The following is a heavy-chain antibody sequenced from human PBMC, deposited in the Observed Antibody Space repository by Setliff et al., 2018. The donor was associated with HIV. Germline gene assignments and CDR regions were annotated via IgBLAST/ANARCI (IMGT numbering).Heavy chain of an antibody. Sequence: PGGSLRLSCVASGVTISSLWMNWVRQAPGRGLEWVAVTSFDGSKKYYADSVKGRFTISRDNSKNSLFLQMSSLRAEDTAIYYCARERGPYYYFDLWGRGTLVTVSS. V-gene: IGHV3-30*14. CDR3: ARERGPYYYFDL. J-gene: IGHJ2*01. CDR1: GVTISSLW. CDR2: TSFDGSKK.